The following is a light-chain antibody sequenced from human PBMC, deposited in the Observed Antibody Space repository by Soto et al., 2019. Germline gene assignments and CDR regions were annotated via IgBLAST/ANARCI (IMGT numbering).Light chain of an antibody. CDR2: SAS. J-gene: IGKJ5*01. V-gene: IGKV1-27*01. Sequence: DIQMTQSPSSLSASVGDRVTITCRASQDISVYLAWYQQKPGKVPKLLIYSASTLQSGVPSRFSGSGSGTDFNLTISSLQPEDVATSSCQKFNTAPLTFGQGTRLAIK. CDR3: QKFNTAPLT. CDR1: QDISVY.